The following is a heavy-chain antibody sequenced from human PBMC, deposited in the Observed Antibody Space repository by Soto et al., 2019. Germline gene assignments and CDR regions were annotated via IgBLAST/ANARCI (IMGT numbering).Heavy chain of an antibody. CDR3: ARDLTGYSYGYAYYYYGMDV. D-gene: IGHD5-18*01. CDR2: IWYDGSNK. V-gene: IGHV3-33*01. CDR1: GFTFSSYG. Sequence: QVQLVESGGGVVQPGRSLRLSCAASGFTFSSYGMHWVRQAPGKGLEWVAVIWYDGSNKYYADSVKGRFTISRDNSKNTLYLQMNSLRAEDTAVYYCARDLTGYSYGYAYYYYGMDVWGQGTTVTDSS. J-gene: IGHJ6*02.